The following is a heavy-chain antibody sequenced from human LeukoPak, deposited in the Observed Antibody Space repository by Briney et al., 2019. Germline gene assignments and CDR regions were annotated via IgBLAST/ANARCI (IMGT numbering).Heavy chain of an antibody. CDR1: GGSISSGDYY. CDR2: IYYSGST. Sequence: SETLSLTCTVSGGSISSGDYYWSWIRQPPGKGLEWIGYIYYSGSTYYNPSLKSRVTISVDTSKNQFSLKLSSVTAADTAVYYCASGGGYYDSSGYFDYWGQGTLVTVSS. CDR3: ASGGGYYDSSGYFDY. J-gene: IGHJ4*02. D-gene: IGHD3-22*01. V-gene: IGHV4-30-4*08.